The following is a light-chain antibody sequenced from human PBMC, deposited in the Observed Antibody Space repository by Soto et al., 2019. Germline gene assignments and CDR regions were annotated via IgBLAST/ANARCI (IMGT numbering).Light chain of an antibody. V-gene: IGLV2-14*01. CDR2: DVS. CDR1: SSDVGGYNY. J-gene: IGLJ1*01. CDR3: SSYTSSRTFYV. Sequence: QSVLTQPASVSGSPGQSITISCTGTSSDVGGYNYVSWYQQHPGKAPKLMIYDVSNRPSGISDRFSGSKSGNTASLTISGLQAEDEADYYCSSYTSSRTFYVFGTGPKVTV.